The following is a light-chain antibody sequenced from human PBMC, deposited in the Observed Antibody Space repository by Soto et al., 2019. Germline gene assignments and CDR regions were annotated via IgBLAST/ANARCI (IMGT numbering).Light chain of an antibody. CDR3: CSYAGNSLWV. V-gene: IGLV2-11*01. Sequence: QSALTQPRSVSGSPGQSVTISCTGTNSDVGGYNYVSWYQQHPGKAPKLVIYDVSKRPSGVPDRFSGSKSGNTASLTISGLQAEDEADYYCCSYAGNSLWVFGGGTKPTVL. J-gene: IGLJ3*02. CDR2: DVS. CDR1: NSDVGGYNY.